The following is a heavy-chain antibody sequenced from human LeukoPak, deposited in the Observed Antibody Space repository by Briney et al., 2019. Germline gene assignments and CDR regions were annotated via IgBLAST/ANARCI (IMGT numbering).Heavy chain of an antibody. CDR2: IYSGGST. CDR1: GFTVSSNY. D-gene: IGHD5-18*01. V-gene: IGHV3-53*04. Sequence: GGSLRLSCAASGFTVSSNYMSWVRQAPGKGLEWVSVIYSGGSTYYADSVKGRFTISRHNSKNTLYLQMNSLRAEDTAVYYCARTPGWLQGAFDIWGQGTMVTDSS. CDR3: ARTPGWLQGAFDI. J-gene: IGHJ3*02.